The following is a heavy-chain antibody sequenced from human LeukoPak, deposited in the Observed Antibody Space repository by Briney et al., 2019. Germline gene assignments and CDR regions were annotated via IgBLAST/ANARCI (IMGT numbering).Heavy chain of an antibody. J-gene: IGHJ5*02. Sequence: PGGSLRLSCAASGFTFTNHWMSWVRQAPGKGLEWVANIKQDGSEKYYVDSVKGRFTISRDNAKNSLYLQMNSLRAEDTAVYYCVRGPSGTYSWFDPWGQGTLVTVSS. V-gene: IGHV3-7*01. CDR1: GFTFTNHW. CDR2: IKQDGSEK. CDR3: VRGPSGTYSWFDP. D-gene: IGHD1-26*01.